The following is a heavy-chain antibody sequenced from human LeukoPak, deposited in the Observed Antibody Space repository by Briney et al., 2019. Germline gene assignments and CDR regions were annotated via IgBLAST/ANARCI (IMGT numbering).Heavy chain of an antibody. V-gene: IGHV3-7*01. D-gene: IGHD6-13*01. CDR1: GFTFTNDF. CDR2: MRVDGTDI. J-gene: IGHJ6*02. CDR3: AKDSSSWFYYYYYGMDV. Sequence: GGSLRLSCAASGFTFTNDFMTWVRQAPGKGLEWVANMRVDGTDIHYADSVKGRFTISRDNSKNTLYLQMNSLRAEDTAVYYCAKDSSSWFYYYYYGMDVWGQGTTVTVSS.